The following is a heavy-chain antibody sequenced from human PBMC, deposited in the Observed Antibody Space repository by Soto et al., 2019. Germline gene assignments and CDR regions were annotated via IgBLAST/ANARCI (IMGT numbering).Heavy chain of an antibody. Sequence: SVKVSCKASGGTFSRYAISWVRQAPGQGLEWMGGIIPIFGTANYAQKFQGRVTITADESTSTAYMELSSLRFEDTAVYYCARALVGPPTKEWLEPWGQGTLVTVSS. CDR3: ARALVGPPTKEWLEP. J-gene: IGHJ5*02. D-gene: IGHD1-26*01. V-gene: IGHV1-69*13. CDR1: GGTFSRYA. CDR2: IIPIFGTA.